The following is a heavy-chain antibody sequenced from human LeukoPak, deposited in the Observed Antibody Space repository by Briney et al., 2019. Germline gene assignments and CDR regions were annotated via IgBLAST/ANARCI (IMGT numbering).Heavy chain of an antibody. Sequence: SVEVSCKASGGTFSSYAISWVRQAPGQGLEWMGRIIPILGIANYAQKFQGRVTITADKSTSTAYMELSSLRSEDTAVYYCARGEKYSGYVSDAFDIWGQGTMVTVSS. CDR2: IIPILGIA. CDR1: GGTFSSYA. J-gene: IGHJ3*02. D-gene: IGHD5-12*01. CDR3: ARGEKYSGYVSDAFDI. V-gene: IGHV1-69*04.